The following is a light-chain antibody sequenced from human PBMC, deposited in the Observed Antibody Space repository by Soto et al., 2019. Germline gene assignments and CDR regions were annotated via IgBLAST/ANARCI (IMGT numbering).Light chain of an antibody. CDR3: AAWDDSLNGV. V-gene: IGLV1-44*01. CDR1: SSNIGSNT. J-gene: IGLJ3*02. CDR2: SNT. Sequence: QSVLTQPPSASGTPGQRVTLSCSGSSSNIGSNTVNWYQQLPGTAPKLLIYSNTQRPSGVPDRFSGSKSGTSASLAISGLQSEDEADYYCAAWDDSLNGVFGGGTQLTVL.